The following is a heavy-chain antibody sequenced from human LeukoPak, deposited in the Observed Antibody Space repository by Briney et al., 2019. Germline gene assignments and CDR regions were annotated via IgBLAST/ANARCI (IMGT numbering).Heavy chain of an antibody. CDR3: ARNYISSSSHFDY. D-gene: IGHD6-6*01. V-gene: IGHV3-21*01. J-gene: IGHJ4*02. Sequence: GGSLRLSCAASGFTFNFYTMNWVRQAPGKGLEWVSSISSSSNVIYYADLVKGRFTISRDNAKNSLYLQMNNLTAVDTAVYYCARNYISSSSHFDYWGQGSLVTVSS. CDR2: ISSSSNVI. CDR1: GFTFNFYT.